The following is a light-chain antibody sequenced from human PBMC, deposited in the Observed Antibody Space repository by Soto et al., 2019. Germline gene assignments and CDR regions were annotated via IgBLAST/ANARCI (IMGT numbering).Light chain of an antibody. CDR1: SGHSSYA. CDR3: QTWDSGIAV. V-gene: IGLV4-69*01. CDR2: VNSDGSH. J-gene: IGLJ7*01. Sequence: QLVLTQSPSASASLGASVKLTCTLSSGHSSYAIAWHQQQPEKGPRYLMKVNSDGSHSKGDGIPDRFSGSSSGAERYLTISSLQSEDEDYYYCQTWDSGIAVFGGGTQLTVL.